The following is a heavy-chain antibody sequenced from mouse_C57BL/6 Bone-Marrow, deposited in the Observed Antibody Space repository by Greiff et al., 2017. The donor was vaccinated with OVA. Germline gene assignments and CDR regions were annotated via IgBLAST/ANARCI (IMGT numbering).Heavy chain of an antibody. Sequence: QVQLKESGAELVKPGASVKISCKASGYAFSSYWMNWVKQRPGKGLEWIGQIYPGDGDTNYNGQFKGKATLTADKSSSTAYMQPSSLTSEDSAGYFCAGGGIYYDYDGDFDYWGQGTTLTVSS. D-gene: IGHD2-4*01. CDR3: AGGGIYYDYDGDFDY. CDR2: IYPGDGDT. CDR1: GYAFSSYW. V-gene: IGHV1-80*01. J-gene: IGHJ2*01.